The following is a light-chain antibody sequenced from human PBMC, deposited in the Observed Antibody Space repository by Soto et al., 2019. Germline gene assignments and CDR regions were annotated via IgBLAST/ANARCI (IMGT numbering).Light chain of an antibody. CDR1: QSVSSN. V-gene: IGKV3-15*01. J-gene: IGKJ2*01. CDR3: QQYNTWPQYT. CDR2: GAS. Sequence: EIVMTQSPATLSVSPGERATLSCRASQSVSSNLAWYQQKPGQAPRLLIYGASTRATGIPARFSGSGSGTEFPLTISSLQSEDFAVYYCQQYNTWPQYTFCQGTKREIQ.